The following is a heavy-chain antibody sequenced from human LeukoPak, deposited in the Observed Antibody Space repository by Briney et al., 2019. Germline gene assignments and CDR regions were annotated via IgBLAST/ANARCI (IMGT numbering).Heavy chain of an antibody. Sequence: PSETLSLTCAVYGGSFIGYYWSWIRQPPGKGVEWSGEINHSGSINYNPSLKSRGTISVDTSKNQFSLKLSSVTGADRAVYYCARGQNAATTESYYYHMDVWGKGTTVTVSS. CDR2: INHSGSI. J-gene: IGHJ6*03. V-gene: IGHV4-34*01. CDR3: ARGQNAATTESYYYHMDV. CDR1: GGSFIGYY. D-gene: IGHD1-14*01.